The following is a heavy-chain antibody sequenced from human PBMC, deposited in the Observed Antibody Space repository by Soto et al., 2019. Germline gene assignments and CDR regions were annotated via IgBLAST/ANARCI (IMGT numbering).Heavy chain of an antibody. CDR1: GFTFSSYW. J-gene: IGHJ6*03. Sequence: GGSLRLSCAASGFTFSSYWMHWVRQAPGKGLVWVSRINSDWSSTSYADSVKGRFTISRDNAKNTLYLQMNSLRAEDTAVYYCARVGGYNYYYYYYMDVWGKGTTVTVSS. CDR2: INSDWSST. CDR3: ARVGGYNYYYYYYMDV. V-gene: IGHV3-74*01. D-gene: IGHD5-12*01.